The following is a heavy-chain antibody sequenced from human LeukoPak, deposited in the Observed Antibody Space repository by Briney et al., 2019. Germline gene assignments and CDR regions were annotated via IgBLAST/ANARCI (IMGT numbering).Heavy chain of an antibody. D-gene: IGHD3-16*01. J-gene: IGHJ5*02. CDR2: INPNSGDT. CDR1: GYTFTGYY. V-gene: IGHV1-2*02. Sequence: GASVKVSCTASGYTFTGYYMHWLRQAPGLGLEWMGWINPNSGDTYYAQKFQGRVTMTRDTSIATVYMEFSSLTSDDTAVYHCARGDLYGSGRGWFDPWGQGSLVIVSS. CDR3: ARGDLYGSGRGWFDP.